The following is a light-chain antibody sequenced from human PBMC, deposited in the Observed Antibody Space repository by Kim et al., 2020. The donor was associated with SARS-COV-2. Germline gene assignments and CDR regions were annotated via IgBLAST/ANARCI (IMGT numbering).Light chain of an antibody. CDR1: QSISTY. Sequence: DIQMTQSPSSLSASVGDRVTITCRASQSISTYLNWYQQKPGEAPELLIYAASTLQSGVPSRFSGSGSGTDFTLTISSLQPEDFATYYCQQSHTTWTFGQGTKVDIK. CDR3: QQSHTTWT. J-gene: IGKJ1*01. V-gene: IGKV1-39*01. CDR2: AAS.